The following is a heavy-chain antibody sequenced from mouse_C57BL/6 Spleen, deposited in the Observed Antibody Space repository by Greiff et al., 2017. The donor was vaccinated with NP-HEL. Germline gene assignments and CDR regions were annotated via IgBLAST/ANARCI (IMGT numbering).Heavy chain of an antibody. CDR2: IYPGDGDT. CDR1: GYAFSSYW. J-gene: IGHJ4*01. CDR3: ARSPYDYDNYAMDY. Sequence: QVQLQQSGAELVKPGASVKISCKASGYAFSSYWMNWVKQRPGKGLEWIGQIYPGDGDTNYNGKFKGKATLTADKSSSTAYMQLSSLTSEDSAVYFCARSPYDYDNYAMDYWGQGTSVTVSS. D-gene: IGHD2-4*01. V-gene: IGHV1-80*01.